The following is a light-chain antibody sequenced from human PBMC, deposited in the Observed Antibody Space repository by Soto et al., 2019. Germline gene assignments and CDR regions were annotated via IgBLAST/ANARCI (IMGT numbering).Light chain of an antibody. V-gene: IGLV2-14*01. CDR1: DSDVGGYNF. CDR2: GVT. J-gene: IGLJ2*01. Sequence: QSALTQPASVSGSPGQSITISCTGTDSDVGGYNFVSWYQQHPGKAPKLMIYGVTNRPSGVSNRFSGSKSGNTASLTISGLHAEDDANYYCQSYDGGLGVSKIFGGGTKLTVL. CDR3: QSYDGGLGVSKI.